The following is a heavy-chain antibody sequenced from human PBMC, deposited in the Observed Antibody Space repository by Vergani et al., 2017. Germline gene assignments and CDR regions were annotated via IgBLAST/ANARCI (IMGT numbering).Heavy chain of an antibody. D-gene: IGHD3-22*01. CDR3: ARSPGDSSGYYTY. V-gene: IGHV3-30*03. CDR2: ISYDGSNK. CDR1: GFTFSSYG. Sequence: QVQLVESGGGVVQPGRSLRLSCAASGFTFSSYGMHWVRQAPGKGLEWVAVISYDGSNKYYADSVKGRFTISRDNSKNTLYLQMNSLRAEDTAVYYCARSPGDSSGYYTYWGQGTLVTVSS. J-gene: IGHJ4*02.